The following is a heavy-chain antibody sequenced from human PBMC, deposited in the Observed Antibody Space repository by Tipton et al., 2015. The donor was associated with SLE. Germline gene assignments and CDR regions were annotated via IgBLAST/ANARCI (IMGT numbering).Heavy chain of an antibody. Sequence: SLRLSCAASGFTFSSYSMNWVRQAPGKGLEWVSSISSSSSYIYYADSVKGRFTISRDNAKNSLYLQMNSLRAEDTAVYYCASTKVDSYDSSGYFLFDYWGQGTLVTVSS. D-gene: IGHD3-22*01. CDR1: GFTFSSYS. V-gene: IGHV3-21*01. CDR3: ASTKVDSYDSSGYFLFDY. J-gene: IGHJ4*02. CDR2: ISSSSSYI.